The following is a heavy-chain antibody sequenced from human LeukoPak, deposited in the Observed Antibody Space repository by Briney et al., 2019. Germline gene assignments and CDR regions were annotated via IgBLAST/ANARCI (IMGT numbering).Heavy chain of an antibody. Sequence: SGPTLVNPTQPLTLTCSFSGFSLSTSGVGVGWIRQPSGKALEWLAVIYWNDDQRYSPSLKSRLTITRDTSKNQVVLKMTNMDPVDTATYYCVRSLSLIVLIPAATNWFDPWGQGTLVTVSS. CDR3: VRSLSLIVLIPAATNWFDP. CDR1: GFSLSTSGVG. J-gene: IGHJ5*02. D-gene: IGHD2-2*01. CDR2: IYWNDDQ. V-gene: IGHV2-5*01.